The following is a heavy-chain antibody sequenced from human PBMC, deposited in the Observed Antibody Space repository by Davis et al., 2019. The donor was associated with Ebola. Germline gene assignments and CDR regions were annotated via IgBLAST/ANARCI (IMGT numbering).Heavy chain of an antibody. V-gene: IGHV3-23*01. D-gene: IGHD3-22*01. CDR1: GFTFNTYA. Sequence: GGSLRLSCAASGFTFNTYAMSWVRQPQGKGLNGISSISSSGTVTYYADSVKGRFTISRDSSKNTLDLQMNSLRAEDTALYSCTKGDRDYSSSPFDYWGQGTLVTVSS. J-gene: IGHJ4*02. CDR3: TKGDRDYSSSPFDY. CDR2: ISSSGTVT.